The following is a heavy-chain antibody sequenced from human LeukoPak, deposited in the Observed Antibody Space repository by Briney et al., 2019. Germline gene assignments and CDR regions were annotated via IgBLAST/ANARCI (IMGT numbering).Heavy chain of an antibody. CDR2: ISSSGSGI. CDR1: GFTFSGYG. J-gene: IGHJ2*01. D-gene: IGHD2-8*02. CDR3: ATEYCTDKGHFDL. V-gene: IGHV3-48*04. Sequence: GRSLRLSCAASGFTFSGYGMHWVRQAPGKGLEWVSYISSSGSGIHYADSVKGRFTISRDNAKNSLYLQMNSLRAEDTAVYYCATEYCTDKGHFDLWGRGTLVTVSS.